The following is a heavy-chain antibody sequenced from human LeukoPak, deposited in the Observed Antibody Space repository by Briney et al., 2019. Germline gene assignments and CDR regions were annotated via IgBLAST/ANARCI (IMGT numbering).Heavy chain of an antibody. D-gene: IGHD3-22*01. J-gene: IGHJ4*02. Sequence: GGSLRLSCAASGFTFSNYAMTWVRQAPGKGLEWVSDLSGSGSSTFYADSVKGRFTISRDNSKNTLYLQMDSLRPEDTAVYYCAKGGDSSGYYFTYWGQGTLVTVSS. CDR1: GFTFSNYA. V-gene: IGHV3-23*01. CDR2: LSGSGSST. CDR3: AKGGDSSGYYFTY.